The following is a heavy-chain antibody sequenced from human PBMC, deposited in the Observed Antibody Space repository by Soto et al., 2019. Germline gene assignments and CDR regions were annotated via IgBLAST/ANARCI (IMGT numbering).Heavy chain of an antibody. J-gene: IGHJ4*02. Sequence: SEPISLTCAVDGGSFIGHGWSWIRQPPGKGLEWIGEINHSGSTNSNPSLKSRVTMSIDPSKNQFSLKLSSVTAADTAVYYCARGSSLIVEVQRDAPDKYYFDSWGQGTLVTVSS. D-gene: IGHD2-21*01. CDR1: GGSFIGHG. CDR2: INHSGST. CDR3: ARGSSLIVEVQRDAPDKYYFDS. V-gene: IGHV4-34*01.